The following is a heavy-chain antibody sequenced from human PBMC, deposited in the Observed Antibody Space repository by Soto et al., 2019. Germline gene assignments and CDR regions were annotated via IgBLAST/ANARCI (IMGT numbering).Heavy chain of an antibody. CDR1: GFTFSSYA. CDR2: ISGSGGST. J-gene: IGHJ6*02. V-gene: IGHV3-23*01. CDR3: AKDRSAQRDYYGMDV. Sequence: GGSLRLSCAASGFTFSSYAMSWVRQAPGKGLEWVSAISGSGGSTYYADSVKGRFTISRDNSKNTLYLQMNSLRAEDTAVYYCAKDRSAQRDYYGMDVWGQGTTVTVSS.